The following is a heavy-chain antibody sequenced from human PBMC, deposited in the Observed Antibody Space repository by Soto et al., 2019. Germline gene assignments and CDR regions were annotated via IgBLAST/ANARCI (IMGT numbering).Heavy chain of an antibody. J-gene: IGHJ6*01. CDR3: ARSQGSSTSLEVYYYYYYGMDV. D-gene: IGHD2-2*01. CDR2: IIPISDTT. V-gene: IGHV1-69*01. CDR1: GGTFSSYA. Sequence: QVQLVQSGAEVKKPGSSVKVSCKASGGTFSSYAISWVRQAPGPGLEWMGGIIPISDTTNYAQKFQGRVTSTADESTSTAYMELSSLRSEDTAVYYCARSQGSSTSLEVYYYYYYGMDVWGQGTTVTVSP.